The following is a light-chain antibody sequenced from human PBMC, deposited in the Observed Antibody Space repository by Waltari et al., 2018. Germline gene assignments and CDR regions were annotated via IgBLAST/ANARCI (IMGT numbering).Light chain of an antibody. CDR2: YVS. V-gene: IGLV2-14*03. CDR1: SRSNGYYIY. CDR3: SSYRTSITLV. J-gene: IGLJ2*01. Sequence: SALTHPPPVSGSPAQSFTTSCTATSRSNGYYIYFSCYHQHPGTTPKILIYYVSNRPSGVSNRFSGSKSGNTASLTVSGLQAEDEADYYCSSYRTSITLVFGGGTKLTVL.